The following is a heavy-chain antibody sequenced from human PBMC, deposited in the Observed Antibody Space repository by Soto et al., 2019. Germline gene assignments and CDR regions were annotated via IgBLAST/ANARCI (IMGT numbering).Heavy chain of an antibody. D-gene: IGHD5-12*01. V-gene: IGHV3-33*01. CDR3: ARDAGFGYGRHMDV. J-gene: IGHJ6*03. Sequence: QVQLVESGGGVVQPGRSLRLSCAASGFTFSSYGMHWVRQAPGKGLEWVAVIWYDGSNKYYADSVKGRFTISRDNSNNTMYLQMNSLRADDTAVYYCARDAGFGYGRHMDVWGKGTTVTVSS. CDR1: GFTFSSYG. CDR2: IWYDGSNK.